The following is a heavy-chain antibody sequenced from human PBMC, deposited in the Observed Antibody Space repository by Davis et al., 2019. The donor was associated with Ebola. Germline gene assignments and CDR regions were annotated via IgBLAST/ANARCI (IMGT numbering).Heavy chain of an antibody. J-gene: IGHJ5*02. Sequence: PGGSLRLSCAASGFTFSSYAMSWVRQAPGKGLEWVSAISGSGGNTYYADSVKGRFTISRDNSKNTLYLQMNSLRAEDTAVYYCAKSPDCSGVSCYWFDPWGQGTLVTVSS. CDR1: GFTFSSYA. V-gene: IGHV3-23*01. D-gene: IGHD2-15*01. CDR3: AKSPDCSGVSCYWFDP. CDR2: ISGSGGNT.